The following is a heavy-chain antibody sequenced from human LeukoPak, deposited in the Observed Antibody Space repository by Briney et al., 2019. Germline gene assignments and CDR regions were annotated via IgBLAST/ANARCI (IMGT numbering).Heavy chain of an antibody. D-gene: IGHD6-19*01. CDR2: IYHSGST. V-gene: IGHV4-30-2*02. CDR3: ARSGGYSSPQNY. CDR1: GGSISSGGYS. J-gene: IGHJ4*02. Sequence: PSETLSLTCAVSGGSISSGGYSWSWIRQPPGKGLEWIGYIYHSGSTYYNPSLKSRVTISVDTSKSQFSLKLNSVTAADTAVYYCARSGGYSSPQNYWGQGTLVTVSS.